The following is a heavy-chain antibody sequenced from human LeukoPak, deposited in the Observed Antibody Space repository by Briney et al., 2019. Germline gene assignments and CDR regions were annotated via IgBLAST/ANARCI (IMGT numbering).Heavy chain of an antibody. J-gene: IGHJ4*02. CDR3: AKDRYSSSWYWDY. CDR1: GGSISSYY. CDR2: ISGSGGGT. V-gene: IGHV3-23*01. D-gene: IGHD6-13*01. Sequence: PSETLSLTCTVSGGSISSYYWSWIRQPPGKGLEWFLGISGSGGGTYYADSVKGRFTISRDNSKNTLYLQMNSLRVEDTAVYYCAKDRYSSSWYWDYWGQGTLVTLSS.